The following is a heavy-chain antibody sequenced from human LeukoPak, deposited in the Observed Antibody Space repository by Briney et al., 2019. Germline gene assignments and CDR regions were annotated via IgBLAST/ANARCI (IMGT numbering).Heavy chain of an antibody. D-gene: IGHD4-23*01. CDR3: ATSYDGKTAPYDL. J-gene: IGHJ5*02. CDR2: MCPSGRT. V-gene: IGHV4-4*08. Sequence: SETLSLTCTVSNDSISGYCCSWVRQPPGKGLEWIGFMCPSGRTDYNPSLKSRATMSVDTSKNQLSMELRFLTAADTAVYYCATSYDGKTAPYDLWGHGTLVTVSS. CDR1: NDSISGYC.